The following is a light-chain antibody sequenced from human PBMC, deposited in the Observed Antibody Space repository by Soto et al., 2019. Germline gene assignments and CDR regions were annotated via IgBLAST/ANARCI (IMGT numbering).Light chain of an antibody. CDR2: GTS. Sequence: DIQMTQSPSSLSASVGDRVTITCRASQSISIYLNWYQQKPGKAPNLLIYGTSSLQSGVPSRFSGSGSGTDFTLTITSLQPGDFATYYCQQSYTTPRTFGQGTKVELK. V-gene: IGKV1-39*01. CDR1: QSISIY. CDR3: QQSYTTPRT. J-gene: IGKJ1*01.